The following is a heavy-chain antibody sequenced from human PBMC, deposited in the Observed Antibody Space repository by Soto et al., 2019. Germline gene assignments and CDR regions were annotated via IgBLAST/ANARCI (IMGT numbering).Heavy chain of an antibody. Sequence: SETLSLTCAVYGGSFSGYYWSWIRQPPGKGLEWIGEINHSGSTNYNPSLKSRVTISVDTPKNQFSLKLSSVTAADTAVYYCARAKNYDYVWGSYRFPSLLDYWGQGTLVTVSS. J-gene: IGHJ4*02. CDR1: GGSFSGYY. D-gene: IGHD3-16*02. CDR3: ARAKNYDYVWGSYRFPSLLDY. CDR2: INHSGST. V-gene: IGHV4-34*01.